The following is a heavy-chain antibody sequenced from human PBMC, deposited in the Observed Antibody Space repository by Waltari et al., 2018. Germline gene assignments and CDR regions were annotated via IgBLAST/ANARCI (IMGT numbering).Heavy chain of an antibody. CDR1: GGSISSSSYY. CDR2: IYYSGST. CDR3: ATVDSSGYYYMDV. V-gene: IGHV4-39*07. J-gene: IGHJ6*03. Sequence: QLQLQESGPGLVKPSETLSLTCTVSGGSISSSSYYWGWLRQPPGKGLEWIGSIYYSGSTYYNPSLKSRVTISVDTSKNQFSLKLSSVTAADTAVYYCATVDSSGYYYMDVWGKGTTVTISS. D-gene: IGHD3-22*01.